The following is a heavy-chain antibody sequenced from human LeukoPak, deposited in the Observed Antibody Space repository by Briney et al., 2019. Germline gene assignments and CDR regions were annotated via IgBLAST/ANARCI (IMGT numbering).Heavy chain of an antibody. D-gene: IGHD3-10*01. CDR2: ISSSSSYI. CDR1: GFTFSSYS. V-gene: IGHV3-21*01. Sequence: GGSLRLSCAASGFTFSSYSMNWVRQAPGKGLEWVSSISSSSSYIYYADSVKGRFTISRDNAKNSLYLQMSSLRAEDTAVYYCARDRAYGSGSYYTWGQGTLVTVSS. J-gene: IGHJ4*02. CDR3: ARDRAYGSGSYYT.